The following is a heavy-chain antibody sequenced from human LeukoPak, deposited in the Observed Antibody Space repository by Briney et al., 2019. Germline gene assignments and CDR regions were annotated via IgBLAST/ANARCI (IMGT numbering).Heavy chain of an antibody. CDR2: IYYSGST. CDR1: GGSISSYY. J-gene: IGHJ6*03. Sequence: SETLSLTCTVSGGSISSYYWSWIRQPPGKGLEWIGYIYYSGSTNYNPSLKSRVTISVDTSKNQFSLKLSSVTAADTAVYYCARGMAATFLYYYYYYMDVWGKGTTVTVSS. D-gene: IGHD2-15*01. CDR3: ARGMAATFLYYYYYYMDV. V-gene: IGHV4-59*01.